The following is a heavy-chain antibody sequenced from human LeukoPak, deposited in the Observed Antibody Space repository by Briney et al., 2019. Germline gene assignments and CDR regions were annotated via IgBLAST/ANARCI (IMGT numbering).Heavy chain of an antibody. D-gene: IGHD5-18*01. Sequence: ASVKVSCKASGYTFTSYYMHWVRQAPGQGLEWMGIINPSGGSTSYAQKFQGRVTITADKSTSTAYMELSSLRSEDTAVYYCARDPDTAMVSSAFFDPWGQRTLVTVSS. CDR3: ARDPDTAMVSSAFFDP. J-gene: IGHJ5*02. V-gene: IGHV1-46*01. CDR1: GYTFTSYY. CDR2: INPSGGST.